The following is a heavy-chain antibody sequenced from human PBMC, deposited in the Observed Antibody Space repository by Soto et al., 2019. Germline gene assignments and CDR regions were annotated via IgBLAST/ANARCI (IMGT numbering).Heavy chain of an antibody. D-gene: IGHD4-17*01. CDR1: GFAFNSYT. Sequence: RLSCAASGFAFNSYTMHWVRQAPGRGLEWVAIISYDESHTYYADSVRGRFTISRDNSQNTLYLQMDSLTAADTAVYYCARDAPQRGLRGYLDYWGLGTLVTVYS. CDR2: ISYDESHT. J-gene: IGHJ4*02. V-gene: IGHV3-30*14. CDR3: ARDAPQRGLRGYLDY.